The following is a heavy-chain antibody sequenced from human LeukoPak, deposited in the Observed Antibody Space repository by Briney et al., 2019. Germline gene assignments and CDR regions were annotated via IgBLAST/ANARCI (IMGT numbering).Heavy chain of an antibody. D-gene: IGHD2-2*01. Sequence: PSETLSLTCTVSGGSISSGGYYWSWIRQHPGKGLGWIGYIYYSGSTYYNPSLKSRVTISVDTSKNQFSLKLSSVTAADTAVYYCASDCSSTSCLGDYWGQGTLVTVSS. CDR1: GGSISSGGYY. V-gene: IGHV4-31*03. CDR3: ASDCSSTSCLGDY. J-gene: IGHJ4*02. CDR2: IYYSGST.